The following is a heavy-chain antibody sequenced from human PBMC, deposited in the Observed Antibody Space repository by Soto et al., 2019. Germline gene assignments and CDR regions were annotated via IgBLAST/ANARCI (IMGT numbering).Heavy chain of an antibody. CDR3: ARFYGSANDAFDI. CDR1: GYTFTSYD. J-gene: IGHJ3*02. Sequence: ASVKVSCKASGYTFTSYDINSVRQATGQGLEWMGWMSPNSGNTGYAQKFQGRVTMTRNTSISTAYMELSSLRSEDTAVYYCARFYGSANDAFDIWGQGTMVTVSS. D-gene: IGHD3-10*01. V-gene: IGHV1-8*01. CDR2: MSPNSGNT.